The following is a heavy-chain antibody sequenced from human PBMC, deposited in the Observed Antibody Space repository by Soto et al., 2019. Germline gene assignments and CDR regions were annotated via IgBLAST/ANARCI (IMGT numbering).Heavy chain of an antibody. CDR2: IIPIFGTA. D-gene: IGHD2-15*01. Sequence: GASVKVSCKASGGTFSSYAISWVRQAPGQGLEWMGGIIPIFGTANYAQKFQGRVTITADESTSTAYMELSSLRSEDTAVYYCARSYCSGGSCYDRYAFDIWGQGTMGTVSS. J-gene: IGHJ3*02. V-gene: IGHV1-69*13. CDR3: ARSYCSGGSCYDRYAFDI. CDR1: GGTFSSYA.